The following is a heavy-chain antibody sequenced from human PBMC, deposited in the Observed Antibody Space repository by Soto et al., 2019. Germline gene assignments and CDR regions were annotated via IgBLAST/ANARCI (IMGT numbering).Heavy chain of an antibody. CDR1: GVSVSNGGYY. D-gene: IGHD3-22*01. Sequence: QVQLQESGPGLVKPSQTLPLTCTVSGVSVSNGGYYWTWIRQLPGKGLEGIGYIYYSGRTYYNPSLESRLSISVDTSKTQFSLKLRSVTAADTAVYYCARFSVGHYDSSGYYFVDLWGEGTLVTVSS. V-gene: IGHV4-31*03. CDR2: IYYSGRT. J-gene: IGHJ5*02. CDR3: ARFSVGHYDSSGYYFVDL.